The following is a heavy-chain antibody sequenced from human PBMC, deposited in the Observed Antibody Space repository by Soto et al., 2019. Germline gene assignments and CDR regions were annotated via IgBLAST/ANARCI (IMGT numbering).Heavy chain of an antibody. V-gene: IGHV3-23*01. Sequence: EVQLLESGGGLVQPGGSLRLSCAASGFTFSSYAMSWVRQAPGKGLEWVSAISGSGGSTYYADSVKGRFTISRDNSKNTLYLQMNSLRAEDTAVYYCAKGPGYYYDSSGYYFNWFDPWGQGTLVTVSS. D-gene: IGHD3-22*01. CDR1: GFTFSSYA. J-gene: IGHJ5*02. CDR2: ISGSGGST. CDR3: AKGPGYYYDSSGYYFNWFDP.